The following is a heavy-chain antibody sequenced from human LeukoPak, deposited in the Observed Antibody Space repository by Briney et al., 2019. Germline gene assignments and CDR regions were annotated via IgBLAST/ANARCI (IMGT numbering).Heavy chain of an antibody. CDR2: ISGYNGNT. J-gene: IGHJ5*02. CDR1: TYIFFTHG. Sequence: GASVKVSCKASTYIFFTHGITWVRQAPGQGLEWMGWISGYNGNTNYAQKLQDRVTMTIDTSTNTAYLELRSLRSDDTAVYYCARQVDKTMALPDLWGRGTLVTVSS. CDR3: ARQVDKTMALPDL. D-gene: IGHD4/OR15-4a*01. V-gene: IGHV1-18*04.